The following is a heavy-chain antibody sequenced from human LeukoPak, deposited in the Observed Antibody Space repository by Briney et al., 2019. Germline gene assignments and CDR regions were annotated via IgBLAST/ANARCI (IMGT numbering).Heavy chain of an antibody. V-gene: IGHV3-7*01. D-gene: IGHD6-19*01. CDR1: GFTFSSYW. J-gene: IGHJ5*02. CDR3: ARERRSSGWYERGNWFDP. Sequence: PGGSLRLSCAASGFTFSSYWMSWVRQAPGKGLEWVANIKQDGSEKYYVDSVKGRFTISRDNAKNSLYLQMNSLRAEDTAVYYCARERRSSGWYERGNWFDPWGQGTLVTVSS. CDR2: IKQDGSEK.